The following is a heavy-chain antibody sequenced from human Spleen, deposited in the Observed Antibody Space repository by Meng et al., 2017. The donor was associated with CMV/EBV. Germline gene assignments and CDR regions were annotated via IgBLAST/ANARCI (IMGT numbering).Heavy chain of an antibody. Sequence: SETLSLTCTVSGGSVSSGSFYWSWIRQPPGKRLEWIGYMYYSGRTKYNPSLKSRVTISVDTSKNQFSLKVSSVTAADTAVYYCARDSGAGSGMGNYYYYGMDVWGQGTTVTVSS. J-gene: IGHJ6*02. CDR3: ARDSGAGSGMGNYYYYGMDV. D-gene: IGHD3-10*01. CDR1: GGSVSSGSFY. CDR2: MYYSGRT. V-gene: IGHV4-61*01.